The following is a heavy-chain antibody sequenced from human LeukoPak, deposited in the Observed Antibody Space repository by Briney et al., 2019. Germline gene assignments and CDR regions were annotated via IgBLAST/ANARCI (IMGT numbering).Heavy chain of an antibody. V-gene: IGHV3-7*01. D-gene: IGHD1-26*01. CDR2: IKQDGSEK. J-gene: IGHJ4*02. CDR3: AQGAEGGATPYYFDY. CDR1: GFTFSSYW. Sequence: GGSLRLSCAASGFTFSSYWMSWVRQAPGKGLEWVANIKQDGSEKYYVDSVKGRFTISRDNAKNSLYLQMNSLRAEDTAVYYCAQGAEGGATPYYFDYWGQGTLVTVSS.